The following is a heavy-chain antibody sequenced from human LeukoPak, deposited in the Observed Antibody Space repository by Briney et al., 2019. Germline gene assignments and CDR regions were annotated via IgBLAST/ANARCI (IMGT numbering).Heavy chain of an antibody. Sequence: ASVKVSCKASGYTFTGYYMHWVRQAPGQGLEWVGWINPNSGGTNYAQKFQGRVTMTRDTSISTAYMELSRLRSDDTAVYYCARAGGELLLLSYYYYMDVWGKGTTVTVSS. CDR1: GYTFTGYY. CDR3: ARAGGELLLLSYYYYMDV. D-gene: IGHD1-26*01. J-gene: IGHJ6*03. V-gene: IGHV1-2*02. CDR2: INPNSGGT.